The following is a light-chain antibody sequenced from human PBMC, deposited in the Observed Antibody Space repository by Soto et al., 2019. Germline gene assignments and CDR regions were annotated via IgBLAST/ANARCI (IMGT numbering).Light chain of an antibody. Sequence: EIVMTQSPATLSVSPGERTTLSCRASQSVRGNLAWYHQKPGQAPRLLIYGASSRATGIPARFSGSGSETELTLTISSLQSEDFAVYYCQQYNNWPITFGQGTRLEIK. V-gene: IGKV3-15*01. CDR1: QSVRGN. J-gene: IGKJ5*01. CDR3: QQYNNWPIT. CDR2: GAS.